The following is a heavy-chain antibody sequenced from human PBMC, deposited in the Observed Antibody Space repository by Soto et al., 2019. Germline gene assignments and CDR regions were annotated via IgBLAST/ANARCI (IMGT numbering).Heavy chain of an antibody. CDR2: ISSRASYT. V-gene: IGHV3-11*06. J-gene: IGHJ4*02. CDR3: ARRQPMLFLDA. Sequence: QLVEFGGGLVNPGGSPRLSCAASGFNFSNYYMAWVRQTPGKGLEWISYISSRASYTKYADSVEGRFTVSRDNANGSLYLQMNSLRVEDTAIYYCARRQPMLFLDAWGQGTLVTVSS. D-gene: IGHD2-2*01. CDR1: GFNFSNYY.